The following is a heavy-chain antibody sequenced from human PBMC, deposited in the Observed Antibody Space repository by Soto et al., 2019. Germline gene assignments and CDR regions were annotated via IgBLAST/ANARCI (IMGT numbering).Heavy chain of an antibody. CDR2: ISAYNGNT. J-gene: IGHJ4*02. D-gene: IGHD6-13*01. CDR1: GYTFTSYA. V-gene: IGHV1-18*01. Sequence: SVKVTCKASGYTFTSYAITWVRQAPGQGLEWMGWISAYNGNTNYAEKLQGRVTMTTDTSTSIAYMELRSLRSDDTVVYYCARDAPTIAAQDDYWGQGTLVT. CDR3: ARDAPTIAAQDDY.